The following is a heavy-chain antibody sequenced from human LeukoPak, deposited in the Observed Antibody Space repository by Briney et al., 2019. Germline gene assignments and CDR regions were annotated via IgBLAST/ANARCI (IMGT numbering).Heavy chain of an antibody. V-gene: IGHV4-39*01. CDR2: IYYSSWST. CDR3: ASQVYCSVGSCYSNF. Sequence: PSETLSLTCTVSGGSISSRTYFWGWIRQPPGKGLEWIGNIYYSSWSTYYNPSLKSRVTISVDTSKNQFSLKLSSVTAADTAVYYCASQVYCSVGSCYSNFWGQGTLVTVSS. D-gene: IGHD2-15*01. CDR1: GGSISSRTYF. J-gene: IGHJ4*02.